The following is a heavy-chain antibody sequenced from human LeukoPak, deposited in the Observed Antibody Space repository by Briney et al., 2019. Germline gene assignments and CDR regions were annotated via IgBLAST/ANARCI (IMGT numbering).Heavy chain of an antibody. V-gene: IGHV4-34*01. J-gene: IGHJ4*02. Sequence: SETLSLTCGVFGVSINDYYWSWIRLSPGKGLEWIGEISHTEGTRYNPSLESRVTMSVGTSENQLSLKLIFVTAADTAVYYCARIHCGHSGSVCYNHWGLGTLVTVSS. CDR3: ARIHCGHSGSVCYNH. D-gene: IGHD3-9*01. CDR1: GVSINDYY. CDR2: ISHTEGT.